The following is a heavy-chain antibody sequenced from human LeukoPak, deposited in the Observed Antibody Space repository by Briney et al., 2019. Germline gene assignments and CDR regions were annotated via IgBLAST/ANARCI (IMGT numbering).Heavy chain of an antibody. CDR3: AKDLRWESPHSLQT. Sequence: GGCLRLSCAASGFTFSGSAMSWVRQVPGKGLEWVSGISASGGSTSYADSVRGRFTISNDNSKNTLYVHMNSRRDEDTPGCYCAKDLRWESPHSLQTWGQGTLLTVPS. CDR2: ISASGGST. CDR1: GFTFSGSA. V-gene: IGHV3-23*01. J-gene: IGHJ4*02. D-gene: IGHD4-23*01.